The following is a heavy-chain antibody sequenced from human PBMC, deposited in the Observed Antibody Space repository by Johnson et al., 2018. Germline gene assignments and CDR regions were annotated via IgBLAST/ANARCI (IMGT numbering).Heavy chain of an antibody. Sequence: VQLVQSGGGLVQPGGSLRLSCAASGFTFNNYAMNWARQAPGKGLEWVSGISDSGDVTHYAASVKGRFTISRDNSKNTPYLQMNSLTAEDTAIYYCAKDSALTSGYYYKWYAFDIWGQGTMVTVSS. J-gene: IGHJ3*02. V-gene: IGHV3-23*04. D-gene: IGHD3-22*01. CDR1: GFTFNNYA. CDR2: ISDSGDVT. CDR3: AKDSALTSGYYYKWYAFDI.